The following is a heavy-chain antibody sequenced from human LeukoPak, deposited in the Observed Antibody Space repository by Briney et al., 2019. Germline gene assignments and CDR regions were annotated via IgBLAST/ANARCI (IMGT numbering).Heavy chain of an antibody. CDR3: ARGQDDYSSFYTWFDP. CDR2: IYYSGNT. V-gene: IGHV4-31*03. D-gene: IGHD4-11*01. Sequence: SETLSLTCTVSGGSISSGGYYWSWIRQHPGKGLEWIGYIYYSGNTYYSPSLKSRLTISIDTSKNQFSLKLSSVTAADTAVYYCARGQDDYSSFYTWFDPWGQGTLVTVSS. J-gene: IGHJ5*02. CDR1: GGSISSGGYY.